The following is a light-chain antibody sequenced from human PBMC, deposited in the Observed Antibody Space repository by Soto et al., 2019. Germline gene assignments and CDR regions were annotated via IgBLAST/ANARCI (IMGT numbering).Light chain of an antibody. V-gene: IGKV1-5*01. J-gene: IGKJ1*01. CDR1: QSISSW. CDR3: QQYNSYSPT. CDR2: DAS. Sequence: NHITLSPATLSASIRDRVTITCRASQSISSWLAWYQQKPGKAPKLLIYDASSLESGVPSRFSGSGSGTEFTLTISSLQPDDFATYYCQQYNSYSPTFGQGTKVDI.